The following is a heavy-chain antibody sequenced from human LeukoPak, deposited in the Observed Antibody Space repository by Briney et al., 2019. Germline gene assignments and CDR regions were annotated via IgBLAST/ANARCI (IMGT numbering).Heavy chain of an antibody. V-gene: IGHV1-2*02. CDR1: GYTFTGYY. CDR2: ISPNSGGT. D-gene: IGHD1-26*01. Sequence: ASVKVSCKASGYTFTGYYMHWVRQAPGQGLEWMGWISPNSGGTNYAQKFQGRVTMTRDTSISTAYMELSRLRSDDTAVYYCAREGVGATSIGDYWGQGTLVTVSS. J-gene: IGHJ4*02. CDR3: AREGVGATSIGDY.